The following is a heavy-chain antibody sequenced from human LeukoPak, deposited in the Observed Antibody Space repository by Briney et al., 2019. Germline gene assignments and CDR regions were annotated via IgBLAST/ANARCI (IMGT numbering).Heavy chain of an antibody. J-gene: IGHJ6*03. CDR2: IYTSGST. Sequence: SETLSLTCTVSGGSISSYYWSWIRQPAGKGLEWIGRIYTSGSTNYNPSLKSRVTMSVDTSKNQFSLKLSSVTAADTAVYYCARDRGGKPDYYYYMDVWGKGTTVTISS. CDR3: ARDRGGKPDYYYYMDV. D-gene: IGHD4-23*01. CDR1: GGSISSYY. V-gene: IGHV4-4*07.